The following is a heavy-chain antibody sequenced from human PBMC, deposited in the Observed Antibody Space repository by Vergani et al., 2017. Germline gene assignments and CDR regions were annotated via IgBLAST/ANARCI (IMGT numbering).Heavy chain of an antibody. CDR3: ARALDDRTYYDYVWGSYRYPNWYFDL. J-gene: IGHJ2*01. V-gene: IGHV3-7*03. CDR2: IKQDGSEK. Sequence: EVQLVESGGGLVQPGGSLRLSCVASRFTFSSYWMSWVRQAPGKGLEWVANIKQDGSEKYYVDSVKGRFTISRDNAKNSLYLQMNSLRAEDTAVYYCARALDDRTYYDYVWGSYRYPNWYFDLWGRGTLVTVSS. CDR1: RFTFSSYW. D-gene: IGHD3-16*02.